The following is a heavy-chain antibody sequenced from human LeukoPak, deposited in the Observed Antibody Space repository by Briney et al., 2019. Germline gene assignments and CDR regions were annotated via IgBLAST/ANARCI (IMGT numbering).Heavy chain of an antibody. CDR3: ARDLDYSTGFDY. Sequence: GESLRLSCATSGFTFSSSTFGSYTMNWVRQAPGKGLEWVSSISSTGTYIYYTDSVKGRFTISRDIANSLLYLQMNSLRADDTAVYYCARDLDYSTGFDYWGQGTLVTVSS. CDR2: ISSTGTYI. V-gene: IGHV3-21*01. J-gene: IGHJ4*02. D-gene: IGHD4-11*01. CDR1: GFTFSSSTFGSYT.